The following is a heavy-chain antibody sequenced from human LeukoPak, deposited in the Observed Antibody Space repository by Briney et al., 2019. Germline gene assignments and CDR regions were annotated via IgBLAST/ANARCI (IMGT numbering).Heavy chain of an antibody. D-gene: IGHD6-13*01. CDR3: VGATISSAGFSFDY. CDR2: VYYLGST. V-gene: IGHV4-59*01. Sequence: PTETLSLTCTVSGGSISGYYWTWIRQPPGKGLEWIGYVYYLGSTNYNPFLDGRVTISLDTSENQFSLKLTSVTAADTALYYCVGATISSAGFSFDYWAQGTLVTVSS. CDR1: GGSISGYY. J-gene: IGHJ4*02.